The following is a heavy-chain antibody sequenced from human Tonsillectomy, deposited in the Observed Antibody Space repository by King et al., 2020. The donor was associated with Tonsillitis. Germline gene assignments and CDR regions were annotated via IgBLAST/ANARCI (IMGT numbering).Heavy chain of an antibody. CDR3: ARDLMGATAGFDY. Sequence: VQLVESGGGLIQPGGSLRLSCAASGFTVSSNYMTWVRQAPGKGLEWVSVIYSGGSTYYADSVKGRFTISRDNSKNTRYLQMNSLRAEDTPVYYCARDLMGATAGFDYWGQGTLVTVSS. D-gene: IGHD1-26*01. CDR1: GFTVSSNY. J-gene: IGHJ4*02. CDR2: IYSGGST. V-gene: IGHV3-53*01.